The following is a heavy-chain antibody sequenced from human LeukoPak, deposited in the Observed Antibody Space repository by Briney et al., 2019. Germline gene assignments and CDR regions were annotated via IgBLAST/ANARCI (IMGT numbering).Heavy chain of an antibody. D-gene: IGHD3-16*01. J-gene: IGHJ6*03. CDR3: AKLGGQELHNYYVAV. CDR2: IIDSGEST. Sequence: GGSLRLSCAASGFTFSSYAMSWVRQAPGKGLEWVSGIIDSGESTYYANFAKGRFTISRDNSNNTLYLQMNSLRAEDTPVYYCAKLGGQELHNYYVAVCGKGTTVAVSS. V-gene: IGHV3-23*01. CDR1: GFTFSSYA.